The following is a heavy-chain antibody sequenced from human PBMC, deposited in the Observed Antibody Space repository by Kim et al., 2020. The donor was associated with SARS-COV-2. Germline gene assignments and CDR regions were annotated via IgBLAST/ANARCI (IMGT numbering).Heavy chain of an antibody. J-gene: IGHJ6*02. Sequence: SETLSLTCAVYGGSFSDYNWSWIRQPPGKGLEWMGEINHSGSTSHSPSLTSRLTISVDTSKGQFSLRLKSVTAADTAVYYCARGRAGVVPGPVLGHGPYYDDYAMDVWGQGTAVAVSS. CDR1: GGSFSDYN. CDR3: ARGRAGVVPGPVLGHGPYYDDYAMDV. V-gene: IGHV4-34*01. D-gene: IGHD3-3*01. CDR2: INHSGST.